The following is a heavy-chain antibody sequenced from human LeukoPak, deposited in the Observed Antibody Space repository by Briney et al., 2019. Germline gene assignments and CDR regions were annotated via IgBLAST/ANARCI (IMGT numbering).Heavy chain of an antibody. CDR3: ARDSDYGDYFDY. Sequence: PSETLSLTCTVSGASISSYYWSWIRQPAGKGLEWIGRIYTSGSTNYNPSLKSRVTMSVDTSKNQLSLKLSSVTAADTAVYSCARDSDYGDYFDYWGQGTLVTVSS. CDR1: GASISSYY. V-gene: IGHV4-4*07. D-gene: IGHD4-17*01. CDR2: IYTSGST. J-gene: IGHJ4*02.